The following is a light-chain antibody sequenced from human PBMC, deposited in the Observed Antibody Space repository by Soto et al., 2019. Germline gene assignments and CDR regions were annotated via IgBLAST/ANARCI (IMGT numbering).Light chain of an antibody. CDR2: EVS. Sequence: QSVLTQPASVSGSPGQSITISCTGTSSDVGGYNYVSWYQQHPGKAPKLMIYEVSNRPSGVSNRFSGSKSGNTASRTISGLQAEDEADYYCSSYTSSSTLFGTGTKLTVL. J-gene: IGLJ1*01. CDR1: SSDVGGYNY. V-gene: IGLV2-14*01. CDR3: SSYTSSSTL.